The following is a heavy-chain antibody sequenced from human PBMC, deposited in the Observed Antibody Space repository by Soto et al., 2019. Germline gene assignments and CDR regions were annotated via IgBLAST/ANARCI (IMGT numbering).Heavy chain of an antibody. D-gene: IGHD6-19*01. V-gene: IGHV4-4*02. Sequence: QVQLQESGPGLVKPSGTLSLTCAVSGDSVSSPYYWCWVRQSPGKGLEWIGEVFHTGTTSYNPSLRSRVTISMDKSINQFSLDLSSVTAADTAVYYCARSAGWYDINAWGPGTLVIVSS. CDR2: VFHTGTT. CDR3: ARSAGWYDINA. J-gene: IGHJ5*02. CDR1: GDSVSSPYY.